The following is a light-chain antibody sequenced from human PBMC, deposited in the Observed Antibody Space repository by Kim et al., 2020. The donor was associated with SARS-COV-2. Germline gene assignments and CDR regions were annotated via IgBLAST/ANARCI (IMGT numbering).Light chain of an antibody. CDR2: YDS. Sequence: SYELTQPPSVSVAPGKTARITCGGTSIGSKSVHWYQQKPGQAPVLVISYDSVRPSGIPARFSGSNSGNTATVTISRVEAGDEADYYCQVWDSSDDHRVVFGGGTQLTV. CDR3: QVWDSSDDHRVV. CDR1: SIGSKS. V-gene: IGLV3-21*04. J-gene: IGLJ2*01.